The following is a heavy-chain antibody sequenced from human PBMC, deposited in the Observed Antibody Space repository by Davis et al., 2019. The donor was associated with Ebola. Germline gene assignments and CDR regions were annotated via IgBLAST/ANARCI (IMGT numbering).Heavy chain of an antibody. Sequence: GGSLRLSCAASGFTFSDYYMSWIRQAPGKGLEWVSYISSSSSYTNYADSVKGRFTISRDNAKNSLYLQMNSLRAEDTAVYYCARDQGRADIIVATTNLDYWGQGTLVTVSS. CDR2: ISSSSSYT. CDR3: ARDQGRADIIVATTNLDY. J-gene: IGHJ4*02. D-gene: IGHD5-12*01. CDR1: GFTFSDYY. V-gene: IGHV3-11*06.